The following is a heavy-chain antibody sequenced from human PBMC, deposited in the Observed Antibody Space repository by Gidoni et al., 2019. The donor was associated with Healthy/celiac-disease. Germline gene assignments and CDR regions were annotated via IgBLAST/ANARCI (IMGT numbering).Heavy chain of an antibody. CDR3: ARAKNGLDY. V-gene: IGHV3-30*08. J-gene: IGHJ4*02. CDR1: AFTFSSYA. CDR2: ISYDGSNK. D-gene: IGHD2-8*01. Sequence: VVQPGRSLRLSCAVSAFTFSSYAMHWVRQAPGKGLEWVAVISYDGSNKYYADSVKGRFTISRDNSKNTLYLQMNSLRAEDTAVYYCARAKNGLDYWGQGTLVTVSS.